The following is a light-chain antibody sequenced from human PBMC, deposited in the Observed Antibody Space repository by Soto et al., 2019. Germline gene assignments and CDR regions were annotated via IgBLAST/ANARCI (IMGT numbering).Light chain of an antibody. CDR1: SSNIGNNY. V-gene: IGLV1-51*01. J-gene: IGLJ2*01. Sequence: QSVLTQPPSVSAAPGQKVTISCSGSSSNIGNNYVFWYQQLPGTAPKLLIYDNDKRPSVIPDRFSGSKSGTSATLGITGLQTGDEADYYCATWDRSLSVGVFGVGTKLTVL. CDR3: ATWDRSLSVGV. CDR2: DND.